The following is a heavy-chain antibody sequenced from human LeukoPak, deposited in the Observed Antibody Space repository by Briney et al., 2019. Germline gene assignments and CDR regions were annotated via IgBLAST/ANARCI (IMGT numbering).Heavy chain of an antibody. CDR1: GFSFSTYG. CDR3: AKAQLELPDY. J-gene: IGHJ4*02. Sequence: GGSLRLSCVASGFSFSTYGLHWVRQAPGKGLEWVAVISYNGDNKHYAESVKGRFTISRDNSKNTLDLQMNSLSPEDTAVYYCAKAQLELPDYWGQGTLVTVSS. CDR2: ISYNGDNK. D-gene: IGHD1-7*01. V-gene: IGHV3-30*18.